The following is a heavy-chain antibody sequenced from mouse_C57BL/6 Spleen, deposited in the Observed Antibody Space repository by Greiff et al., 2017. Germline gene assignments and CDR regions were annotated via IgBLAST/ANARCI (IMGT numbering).Heavy chain of an antibody. Sequence: VQLQQPGAELVMPGASVKLSCKASGYTFTSYWMHWVKQRPGQGLEWIGELDPSDSYTNYNQKFKGKSTLTVDKSSSTAYMQLSSLTSEDSAVYYSARRTAYYDYEAYAMDYWGQGTSLTVSS. V-gene: IGHV1-69*01. J-gene: IGHJ4*01. CDR3: ARRTAYYDYEAYAMDY. CDR2: LDPSDSYT. CDR1: GYTFTSYW. D-gene: IGHD2-4*01.